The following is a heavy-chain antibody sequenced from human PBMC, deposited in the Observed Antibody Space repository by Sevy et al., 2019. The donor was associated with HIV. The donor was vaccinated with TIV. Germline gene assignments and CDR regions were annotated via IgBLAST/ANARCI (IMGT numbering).Heavy chain of an antibody. J-gene: IGHJ5*02. CDR2: IYYSGST. D-gene: IGHD1-7*01. CDR3: ARGTAITPAGWNSGDSWFAP. CDR1: GGSVSSGSYY. V-gene: IGHV4-61*01. Sequence: SETLSLTCTVSGGSVSSGSYYWSWIRQPPGKGLEWIGYIYYSGSTNYNPSLKSRVTISVDTSKNQFSLKLSSVTAADTAVYYCARGTAITPAGWNSGDSWFAPWGAGNLVTVSS.